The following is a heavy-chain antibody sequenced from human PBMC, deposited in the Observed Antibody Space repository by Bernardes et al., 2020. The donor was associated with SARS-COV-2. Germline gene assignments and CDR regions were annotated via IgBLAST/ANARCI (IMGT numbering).Heavy chain of an antibody. CDR2: ISGSGGST. CDR3: AKKGYYDFWSGPSGLDY. CDR1: GFTFSSYA. V-gene: IGHV3-23*01. D-gene: IGHD3-3*01. J-gene: IGHJ4*02. Sequence: GGSLRLSCAASGFTFSSYAMSWVRQAPGKGLEWVSAISGSGGSTYYADSVKGRFTISRDNSKNTLYLQMNSLRAEDTAVYYCAKKGYYDFWSGPSGLDYWGQGTLVTVSS.